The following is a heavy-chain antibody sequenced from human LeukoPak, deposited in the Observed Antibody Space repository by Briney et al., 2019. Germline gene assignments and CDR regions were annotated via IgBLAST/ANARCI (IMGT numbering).Heavy chain of an antibody. J-gene: IGHJ4*02. Sequence: SETLSLTCAVYGGSFSGYYWSWIRQPPGKGLEWIGEINHSGSTNYNPSLKSRVTISVDTSKNQFPLKLSSVTAADTAVYYCARGRRYYYDSSGFDYWGQGTLVTVSS. V-gene: IGHV4-34*01. CDR3: ARGRRYYYDSSGFDY. CDR2: INHSGST. D-gene: IGHD3-22*01. CDR1: GGSFSGYY.